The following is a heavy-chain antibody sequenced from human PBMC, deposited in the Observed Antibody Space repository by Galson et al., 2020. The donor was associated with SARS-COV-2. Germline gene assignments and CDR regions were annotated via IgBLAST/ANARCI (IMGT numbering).Heavy chain of an antibody. CDR1: GGSISSSNSY. V-gene: IGHV4-39*07. D-gene: IGHD2-15*01. CDR3: ATVRGRGCYNTRCYFDWFDP. CDR2: SYYTGST. J-gene: IGHJ5*02. Sequence: ASETLSLTCTVSGGSISSSNSYWGWIRQPPGKGLEWIGNSYYTGSTYCNPSLESRVTISVDTSKNQFSLKLTSVTAADTAVYYCATVRGRGCYNTRCYFDWFDPWGQGALVTVSS.